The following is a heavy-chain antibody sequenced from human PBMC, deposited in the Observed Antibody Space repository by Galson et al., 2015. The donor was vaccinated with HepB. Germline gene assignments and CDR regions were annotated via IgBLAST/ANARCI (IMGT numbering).Heavy chain of an antibody. Sequence: SLRLSCAASGFTFSSYGMHWVRQAPGKGLEWVAVISYDGSNKYYADSVKGRFTISRDNSKNTLYLQMNSLRAEDTAVYYCAKDSSGWYRKVFRDSTNYGMDVWGQGTTVTVSS. J-gene: IGHJ6*02. CDR3: AKDSSGWYRKVFRDSTNYGMDV. D-gene: IGHD6-19*01. CDR1: GFTFSSYG. CDR2: ISYDGSNK. V-gene: IGHV3-30*18.